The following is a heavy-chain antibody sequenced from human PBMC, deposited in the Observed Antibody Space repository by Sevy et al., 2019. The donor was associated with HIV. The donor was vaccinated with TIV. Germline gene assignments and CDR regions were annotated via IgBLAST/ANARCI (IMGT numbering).Heavy chain of an antibody. CDR1: GFTFSNYW. V-gene: IGHV3-74*01. CDR2: INSVGSTT. D-gene: IGHD1-26*01. CDR3: ARDLYSGSVPADY. J-gene: IGHJ4*02. Sequence: GGSLRLSCAASGFTFSNYWMNWVRQVPGKGLVWVTGINSVGSTTSYADSVKGRFTISRDNAKNMLYLQMNSLRAEDTAVYYCARDLYSGSVPADYWGQGTLVTVSS.